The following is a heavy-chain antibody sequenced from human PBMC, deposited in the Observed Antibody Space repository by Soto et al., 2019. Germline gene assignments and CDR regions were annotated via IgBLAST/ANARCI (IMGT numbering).Heavy chain of an antibody. Sequence: PSETLSLTCAVYGGSFSGYYWSWIRQPPGKGLEWIGEINHSGSTNYNPSLKSRVTISVGTSKNQFSLKLSSVTAADTAVYYCARKEYYYDSSGYYYDYWGQGTLVTVSS. J-gene: IGHJ4*02. CDR2: INHSGST. D-gene: IGHD3-22*01. CDR3: ARKEYYYDSSGYYYDY. CDR1: GGSFSGYY. V-gene: IGHV4-34*01.